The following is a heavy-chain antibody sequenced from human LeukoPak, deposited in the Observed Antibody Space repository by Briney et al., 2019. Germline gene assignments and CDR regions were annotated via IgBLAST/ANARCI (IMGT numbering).Heavy chain of an antibody. CDR2: INKDGNEK. CDR3: ARELNWVTY. Sequence: GGSLRLSCATSGFTFSTFWMTWVRQAPGKGLEWVASINKDGNEKHHVDSVQGRFTISRDNAKNSLHLQMDSLRAEDTAVYYCARELNWVTYWGQGTLVTVSS. J-gene: IGHJ4*02. CDR1: GFTFSTFW. D-gene: IGHD3-16*01. V-gene: IGHV3-7*01.